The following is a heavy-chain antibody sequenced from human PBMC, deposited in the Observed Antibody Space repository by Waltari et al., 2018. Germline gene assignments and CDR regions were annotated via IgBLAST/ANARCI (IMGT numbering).Heavy chain of an antibody. J-gene: IGHJ4*02. CDR3: AKPFYNWDDPLDS. V-gene: IGHV3-23*01. Sequence: EVQLLESGGGLVQPGGSLRLSCVVPGFTVNRYAINWVRRAPGTGLQWVAAITVNDATYHADSVKGRFTISRDTSKDTVFLQMNSLRAEDTALYYCAKPFYNWDDPLDSWGQGTLVTVSS. CDR1: GFTVNRYA. D-gene: IGHD1-20*01. CDR2: ITVNDAT.